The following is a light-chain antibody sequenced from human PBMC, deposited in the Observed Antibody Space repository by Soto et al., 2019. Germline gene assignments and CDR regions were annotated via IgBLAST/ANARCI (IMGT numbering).Light chain of an antibody. CDR1: QDISNY. V-gene: IGKV1-33*01. CDR2: DAS. J-gene: IGKJ4*01. Sequence: DIKMTQSPSSLSASVGDGVTLPCQTSQDISNYLNWYQEKPGKAPKVLIYDASNLETGVPSRFSGSGAGTDFTFTISSLQPEDIATYYCQQYENLPLTFGGGTKVYIK. CDR3: QQYENLPLT.